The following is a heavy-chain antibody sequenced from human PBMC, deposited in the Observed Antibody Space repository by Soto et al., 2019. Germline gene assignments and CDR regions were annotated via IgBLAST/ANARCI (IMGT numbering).Heavy chain of an antibody. V-gene: IGHV4-39*01. CDR1: GGSISSSSYY. Sequence: SETLSLTCIVSGGSISSSSYYWGWIRQPPGKGLEWLGIIYYSGTTYYNPSLKSRVTISVDTSKNQSSLKLSSVTAADTAVFYCARHGARNWFGPWGQGTLVTVSS. J-gene: IGHJ5*02. CDR2: IYYSGTT. D-gene: IGHD6-6*01. CDR3: ARHGARNWFGP.